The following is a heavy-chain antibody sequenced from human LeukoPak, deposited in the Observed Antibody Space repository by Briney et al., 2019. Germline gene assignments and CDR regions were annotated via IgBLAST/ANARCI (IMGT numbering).Heavy chain of an antibody. CDR2: FDPEDGET. Sequence: ASVKVSCKLSGDTLSDLSIHWVRQAPGKRLEWMGGFDPEDGETVYAQKFQGRVTVTEDTSTDTAYMEVTNLRSDDTAVYYCAMGVDRSSWYLFDYWGQGALVTVSS. J-gene: IGHJ4*02. CDR1: GDTLSDLS. CDR3: AMGVDRSSWYLFDY. V-gene: IGHV1-24*01. D-gene: IGHD6-13*01.